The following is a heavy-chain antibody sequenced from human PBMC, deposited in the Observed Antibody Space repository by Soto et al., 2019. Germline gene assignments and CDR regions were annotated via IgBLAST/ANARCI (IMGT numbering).Heavy chain of an antibody. Sequence: GASVKVSCKASGYTFTSYAMHWVRQAPGQRLEWMGWINAGNGKTKYSQKFQGRVTITRDTSASTAYMELSSLRSEDTAVYYCAREGGEYNWNFPRYYYYMDVWGKGTTVTVSS. V-gene: IGHV1-3*01. J-gene: IGHJ6*03. CDR2: INAGNGKT. CDR3: AREGGEYNWNFPRYYYYMDV. D-gene: IGHD1-7*01. CDR1: GYTFTSYA.